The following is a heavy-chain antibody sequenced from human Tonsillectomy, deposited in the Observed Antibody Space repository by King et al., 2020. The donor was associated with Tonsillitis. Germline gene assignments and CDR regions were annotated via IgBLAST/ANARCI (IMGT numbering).Heavy chain of an antibody. CDR3: AKGGWELQADY. CDR2: ISYDGSNK. CDR1: GFTFSSYG. V-gene: IGHV3-30*18. Sequence: VQLVESGGGVVQPGRSLRLSCAASGFTFSSYGMHWVRQAPGKGLEWVAVISYDGSNKYYADSVKGRFTISRDNSKNTLYLQMNSLRAEDTAVYYCAKGGWELQADYWGQGTLVTVSS. J-gene: IGHJ4*02. D-gene: IGHD1-26*01.